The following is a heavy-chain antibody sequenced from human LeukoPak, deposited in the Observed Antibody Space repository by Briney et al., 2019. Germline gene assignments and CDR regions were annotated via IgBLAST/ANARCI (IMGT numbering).Heavy chain of an antibody. V-gene: IGHV3-21*01. CDR2: ISSSSSYI. CDR3: ARVNPYDFWSGYYSLEGSSWDAFDI. D-gene: IGHD3-3*01. J-gene: IGHJ3*02. CDR1: GFTFSSYS. Sequence: PGGSLRLSCAASGFTFSSYSMNWVRQAPGKGLEWVSSISSSSSYIYYADSVKGRFTISRDNAKNSLYLQMNSLRAEDTAVYYCARVNPYDFWSGYYSLEGSSWDAFDIWGQGTMVTVSS.